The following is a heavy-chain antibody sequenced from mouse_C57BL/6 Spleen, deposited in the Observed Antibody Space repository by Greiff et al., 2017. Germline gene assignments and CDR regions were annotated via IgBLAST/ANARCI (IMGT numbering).Heavy chain of an antibody. V-gene: IGHV3-6*01. CDR1: GYSITSGYY. Sequence: EVQLQESGPGLVKPSQSLSLTCSVTGYSITSGYYWNWIRQFPGNKLEWMGYISYDGSNNYNPSLKNRISITRDTSKNQFFLKLNSVTTEDTATYYCAGHSQFAYWGQGTLVTVSA. CDR3: AGHSQFAY. J-gene: IGHJ3*01. CDR2: ISYDGSN. D-gene: IGHD6-1*01.